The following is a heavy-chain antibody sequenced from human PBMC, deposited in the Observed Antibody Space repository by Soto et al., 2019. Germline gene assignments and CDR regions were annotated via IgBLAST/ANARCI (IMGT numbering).Heavy chain of an antibody. J-gene: IGHJ3*02. D-gene: IGHD5-12*01. CDR3: AKDIGGDGARYSGYDPWAFDI. CDR2: ISWNSGSI. Sequence: GGSLRLSCAASGFTFDDYAMHWVRQAPGKGLEWVSGISWNSGSIGYADSVKGRFTISRDNAKNSLYLQMNSLRAEDTALYYCAKDIGGDGARYSGYDPWAFDIWGQGTMVTVSS. CDR1: GFTFDDYA. V-gene: IGHV3-9*01.